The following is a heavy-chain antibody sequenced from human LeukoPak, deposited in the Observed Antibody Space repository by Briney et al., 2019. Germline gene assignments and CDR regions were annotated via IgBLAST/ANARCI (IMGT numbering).Heavy chain of an antibody. D-gene: IGHD3-22*01. V-gene: IGHV3-30*02. CDR1: GFTFSSYG. J-gene: IGHJ2*01. CDR2: IRYDGSNK. CDR3: ARFADSRTWYFDL. Sequence: GGSLRLSCAASGFTFSSYGMHWVRQAPGKGLEWVAFIRYDGSNKYYADSVKGRFTISRDNSKNTLYLQMNSLRAEDTAVYYCARFADSRTWYFDLWGRGTLVTVSS.